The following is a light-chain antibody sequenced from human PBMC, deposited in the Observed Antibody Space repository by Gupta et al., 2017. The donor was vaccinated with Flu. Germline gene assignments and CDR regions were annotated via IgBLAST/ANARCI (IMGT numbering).Light chain of an antibody. CDR3: QQSYSTSVT. CDR2: AAS. J-gene: IGKJ2*01. CDR1: QSISSY. Sequence: DIQMTQSPSSLSASVGDRVTITCRASQSISSYLNWYQQKPGKAPKLLIYAASSLQSGVPSRFSGSGSGTDFTLTISRLQPEDFATYYCQQSYSTSVTFGQWTXLEIK. V-gene: IGKV1-39*01.